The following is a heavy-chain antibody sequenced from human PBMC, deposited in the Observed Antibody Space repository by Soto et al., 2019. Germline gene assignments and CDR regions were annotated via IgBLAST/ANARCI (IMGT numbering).Heavy chain of an antibody. CDR2: ITSDGVST. D-gene: IGHD3-16*01. CDR3: SKAGDGY. J-gene: IGHJ4*02. CDR1: RFTFSSYA. V-gene: IGHV3-23*01. Sequence: LRLSCAASRFTFSSYAMTWVRQAPGKGLEWVSTITSDGVSTYYADSVKGRFTISRDNSKNTLYLQMNSLRAEDTAVYYCSKAGDGYWGQGTLVTVSS.